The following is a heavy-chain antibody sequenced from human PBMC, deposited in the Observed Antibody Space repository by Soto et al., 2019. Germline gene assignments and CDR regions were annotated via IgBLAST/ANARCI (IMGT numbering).Heavy chain of an antibody. CDR2: MNPNSGNT. CDR1: GYTFTSYD. Sequence: ASVKISCKASGYTFTSYDINLVRQATGQGLEWMGWMNPNSGNTGYAQKFQGRVTMTRNTSISTAYMELSSLRSEDTAVYYCATAMVGVPTAAFDSWGKGRMVTVSS. CDR3: ATAMVGVPTAAFDS. D-gene: IGHD1-26*01. V-gene: IGHV1-8*01. J-gene: IGHJ3*02.